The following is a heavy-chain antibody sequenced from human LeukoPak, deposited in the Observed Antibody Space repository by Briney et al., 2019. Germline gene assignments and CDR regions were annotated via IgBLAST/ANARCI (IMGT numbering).Heavy chain of an antibody. CDR3: ATVAVIRGVTYFDY. J-gene: IGHJ4*02. V-gene: IGHV4-39*07. CDR1: GGSISSSSSY. Sequence: SETLSLTCTVSGGSISSSSSYWGWIRQPPGKGLEWIGIIYYTGSPYYNPSLKSRVTISVDTSKNQFSLRLSSVTAADTAAYYCATVAVIRGVTYFDYWGQGTLVTVSS. CDR2: IYYTGSP. D-gene: IGHD3-10*01.